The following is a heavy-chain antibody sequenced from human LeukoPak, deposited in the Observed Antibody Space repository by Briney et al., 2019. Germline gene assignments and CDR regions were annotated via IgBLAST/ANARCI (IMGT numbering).Heavy chain of an antibody. J-gene: IGHJ5*02. D-gene: IGHD6-13*01. Sequence: AGGSLRLSCSASGFTFSTYAIHWVRQAPGKGLEYVSGISSNGGSTYYAVSVKGRFTISRDNSKNTLYLQMSSLRAEDTAIYCCVKARSSYSSNWSWFDPGGQGTRVSVS. CDR2: ISSNGGST. CDR1: GFTFSTYA. V-gene: IGHV3-64D*06. CDR3: VKARSSYSSNWSWFDP.